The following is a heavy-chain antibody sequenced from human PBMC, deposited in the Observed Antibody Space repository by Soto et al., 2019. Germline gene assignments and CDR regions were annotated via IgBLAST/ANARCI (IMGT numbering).Heavy chain of an antibody. J-gene: IGHJ6*02. D-gene: IGHD3-3*01. V-gene: IGHV4-34*01. Sequence: TSETLSLTCAVYGGSFSGYYWSWIRQPPGKGLEWIGEINHSGSTNYNPSLKSRVTISVDTSKNQFSLKLSSVTAADTAVYYCARGGYYDFWSGYYPGKGYYYYGMDVWGQGTTVTVSS. CDR3: ARGGYYDFWSGYYPGKGYYYYGMDV. CDR2: INHSGST. CDR1: GGSFSGYY.